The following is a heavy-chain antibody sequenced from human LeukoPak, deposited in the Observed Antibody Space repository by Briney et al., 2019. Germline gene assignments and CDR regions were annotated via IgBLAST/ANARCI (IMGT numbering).Heavy chain of an antibody. CDR1: GFPLTSYG. CDR3: AKDYQIVKVTTYFFDY. V-gene: IGHV3-30*18. Sequence: GGSLRLSCAASGFPLTSYGVHWVRQAPGKGLEWVAVISYDGANKFYADSVKGRFTISRDTSKNTLYLQMDSLRAEDTAVYYCAKDYQIVKVTTYFFDYWGQGVLVTVSS. D-gene: IGHD2/OR15-2a*01. J-gene: IGHJ4*02. CDR2: ISYDGANK.